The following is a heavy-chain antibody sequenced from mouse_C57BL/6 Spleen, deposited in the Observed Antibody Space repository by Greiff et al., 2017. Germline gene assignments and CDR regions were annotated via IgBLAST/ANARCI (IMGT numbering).Heavy chain of an antibody. V-gene: IGHV1-50*01. CDR2: IDPSDSYT. CDR3: ARWDDGRDYYAMDY. J-gene: IGHJ4*01. D-gene: IGHD2-3*01. Sequence: VQLQQSGAELVKPGASVKLSCKASGYTFTSYWMQWVKQRPGQGLEWIGEIDPSDSYTNYNQKFKGKATLTVDTSSSTAYMQLSSLTSEDSAVYYCARWDDGRDYYAMDYWGQGTSVTVSS. CDR1: GYTFTSYW.